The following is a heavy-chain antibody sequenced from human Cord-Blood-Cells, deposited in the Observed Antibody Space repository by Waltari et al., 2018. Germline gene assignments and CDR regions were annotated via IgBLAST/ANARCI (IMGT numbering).Heavy chain of an antibody. Sequence: QVQLQESGPGLVKPSPTLSLTCTVSGGSISSGGDYWSWMRQHPGKGLGWNGNIYYSGSTYYNPSLKSRVTISVDTSKDHFSLKLSSVTAADTAVYYCAKGTLAAAAPFDYWGQGTLVTVSS. CDR1: GGSISSGGDY. CDR3: AKGTLAAAAPFDY. CDR2: IYYSGST. V-gene: IGHV4-31*03. D-gene: IGHD6-13*01. J-gene: IGHJ4*02.